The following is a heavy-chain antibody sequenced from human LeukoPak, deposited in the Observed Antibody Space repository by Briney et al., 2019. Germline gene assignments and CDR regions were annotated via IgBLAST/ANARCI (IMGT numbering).Heavy chain of an antibody. Sequence: SVKVSCKASGGTFSSYAISWVRQAPGQGLEWMGGIIPIFGTANYAQKFQGRVTITTDESTSTAYMELSSLRSEDTAVYYCARAADYYGSGSQYYYMDVWGKGTTVTVSS. CDR2: IIPIFGTA. J-gene: IGHJ6*03. D-gene: IGHD3-10*01. V-gene: IGHV1-69*05. CDR1: GGTFSSYA. CDR3: ARAADYYGSGSQYYYMDV.